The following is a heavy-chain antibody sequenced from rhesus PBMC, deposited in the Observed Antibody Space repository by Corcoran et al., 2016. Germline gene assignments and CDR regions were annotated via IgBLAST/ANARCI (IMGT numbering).Heavy chain of an antibody. CDR3: ASLYYNIWTGYATFDY. D-gene: IGHD3-3*01. V-gene: IGHV4S10*01. J-gene: IGHJ4*01. CDR1: GGSISASYR. CDR2: IYGSSTST. Sequence: QVQLQESGPGVVKPSETLSLTCAVSGGSISASYRWSWIHQPPGKGLDWIGYIYGSSTSTNSNPSLKSRVTISNDTSKTRFALKLSSVTAADAAVYYCASLYYNIWTGYATFDYWGQGVLVTVSS.